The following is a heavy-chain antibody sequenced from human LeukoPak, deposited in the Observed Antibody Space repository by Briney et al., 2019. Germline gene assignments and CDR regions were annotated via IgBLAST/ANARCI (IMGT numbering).Heavy chain of an antibody. V-gene: IGHV4-59*01. Sequence: SETLSLTCAVYGGSFSSYYWSWIRQPPGKGLEWIGYIYYSGSTNYNPSLKSRVTISVDTSKNQFSLKLSSVTAADTAVYYCARDGRSSWEVSYAFDIWGQGTMVTVSS. CDR1: GGSFSSYY. CDR3: ARDGRSSWEVSYAFDI. D-gene: IGHD6-13*01. J-gene: IGHJ3*02. CDR2: IYYSGST.